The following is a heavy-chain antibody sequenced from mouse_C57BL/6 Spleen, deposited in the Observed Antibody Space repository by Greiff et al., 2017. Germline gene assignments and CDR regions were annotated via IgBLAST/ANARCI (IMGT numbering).Heavy chain of an antibody. CDR3: ARGARIYCYGSSYWYFDV. Sequence: QVQLQQPGAELVKPGASVKLSCKASGYTFTSYWMHWVKQRPGRGLEWIGRIDPNSGGTKYNEKFKSKATLTVDKPSSTAYMQLSSLTSEDSAVYYCARGARIYCYGSSYWYFDVWGTGTTVTVSS. CDR2: IDPNSGGT. D-gene: IGHD1-1*01. CDR1: GYTFTSYW. V-gene: IGHV1-72*01. J-gene: IGHJ1*03.